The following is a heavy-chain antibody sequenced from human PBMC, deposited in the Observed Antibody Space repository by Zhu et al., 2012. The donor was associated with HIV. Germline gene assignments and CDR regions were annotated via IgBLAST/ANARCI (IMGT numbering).Heavy chain of an antibody. Sequence: QVQLQESGPGLVKPSETLSLTCAVSGSSIISTYYWGWIRQPPGKGLEWIGSIYHSETTYYNPSLKSRVTISIDTANNQFSLKLGSVTAADTAVYYCARHSWTATDYFDYWGQGTLVTVSS. D-gene: IGHD3-3*02. V-gene: IGHV4-38-2*01. J-gene: IGHJ4*02. CDR3: ARHSWTATDYFDY. CDR2: IYHSETT. CDR1: GSSIISTYY.